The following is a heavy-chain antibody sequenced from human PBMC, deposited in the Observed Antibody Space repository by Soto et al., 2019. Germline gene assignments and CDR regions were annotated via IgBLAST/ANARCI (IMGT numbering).Heavy chain of an antibody. CDR1: GYIFVNYG. J-gene: IGHJ6*02. CDR2: LSPYSGIT. Sequence: QVQLVQSGDEVRKPGSSVKVSCKASGYIFVNYGIAWVRQAPGQGLEWMGWLSPYSGITHYASKVQGRLTMTTDISSSTADMDLGSLTSDDTAVYYCAMVDNYVTPTPQDVWGQGTTVTVSS. D-gene: IGHD3-16*01. V-gene: IGHV1-18*01. CDR3: AMVDNYVTPTPQDV.